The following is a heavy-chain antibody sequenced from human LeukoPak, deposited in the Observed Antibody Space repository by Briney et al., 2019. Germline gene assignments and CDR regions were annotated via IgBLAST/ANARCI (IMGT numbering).Heavy chain of an antibody. CDR3: ARDIAAPGLFLDY. J-gene: IGHJ4*02. V-gene: IGHV3-7*01. CDR2: IRYDGSEI. CDR1: GFTLSSYW. Sequence: GGSLRLSCAASGFTLSSYWMSWVRQAPGKGLEWVANIRYDGSEIDYVDSVKGRFTISRDNAKNSLYLQMNSLRAEDTAVYYCARDIAAPGLFLDYWGQGTLVTVSS. D-gene: IGHD6-13*01.